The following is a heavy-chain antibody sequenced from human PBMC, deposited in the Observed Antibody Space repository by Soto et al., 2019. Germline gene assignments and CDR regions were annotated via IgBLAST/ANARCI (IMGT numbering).Heavy chain of an antibody. Sequence: GGSLRLSCAASGFTFSSYAMSWVRQAPGKGLEWVSAISGSGGSTYYADSVKGRFTISRDNSKNTLYLQMNSLRAEDTAVYYCAKALVVVAAFFPYYFDYWGQGTLVTVS. V-gene: IGHV3-23*01. CDR3: AKALVVVAAFFPYYFDY. CDR2: ISGSGGST. J-gene: IGHJ4*02. D-gene: IGHD2-15*01. CDR1: GFTFSSYA.